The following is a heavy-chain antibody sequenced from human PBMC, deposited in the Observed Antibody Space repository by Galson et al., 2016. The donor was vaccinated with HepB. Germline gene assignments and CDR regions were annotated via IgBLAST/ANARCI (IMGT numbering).Heavy chain of an antibody. CDR1: GGSIRSGGYY. CDR2: IYHSGST. D-gene: IGHD1-14*01. Sequence: TLSLTCTVSGGSIRSGGYYWSWIRQHPGKGLEWIGYIYHSGSTYYSPSLKGRVTISIDTSKDQFSLKLNSVTAADTAVYYCAGDMDGSTGWADAFDIWGQGTLVTVSS. V-gene: IGHV4-31*03. CDR3: AGDMDGSTGWADAFDI. J-gene: IGHJ3*02.